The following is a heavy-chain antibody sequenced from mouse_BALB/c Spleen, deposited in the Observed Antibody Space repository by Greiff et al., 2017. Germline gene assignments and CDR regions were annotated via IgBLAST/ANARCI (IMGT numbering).Heavy chain of an antibody. V-gene: IGHV5-6-5*01. CDR3: ARGRVTTVPFDY. D-gene: IGHD1-1*01. J-gene: IGHJ2*01. CDR2: ISSGGST. Sequence: EVMLVESGGGLVKPGGSLKLSCAASGFTFSSYAMSWVRQTPEKRLEWVASISSGGSTYYPDSVKGRFTISRDNARSILYMQMSSLRSEDTAMYYCARGRVTTVPFDYWGQGTTLTVAS. CDR1: GFTFSSYA.